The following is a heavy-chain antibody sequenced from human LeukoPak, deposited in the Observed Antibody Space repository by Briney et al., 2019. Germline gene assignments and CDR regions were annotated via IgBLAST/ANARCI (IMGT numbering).Heavy chain of an antibody. CDR2: ISGSGGST. Sequence: GGSLRLSCAASGFTFSSYAMSWVRQAPGKGLEWVSAISGSGGSTYYADSVKDRFTISRDNSKNTLYLQMNSLRAEDTAVYYCARREQWLVGDDYWGQGTLVTVSS. D-gene: IGHD6-19*01. CDR1: GFTFSSYA. CDR3: ARREQWLVGDDY. V-gene: IGHV3-23*01. J-gene: IGHJ4*02.